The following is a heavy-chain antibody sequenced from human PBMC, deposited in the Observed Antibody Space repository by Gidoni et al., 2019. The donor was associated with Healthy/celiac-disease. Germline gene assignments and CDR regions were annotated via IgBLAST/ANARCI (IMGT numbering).Heavy chain of an antibody. J-gene: IGHJ5*02. D-gene: IGHD6-6*01. CDR2: IYYSGST. Sequence: QLQLQESGPGLVKPSETLSLTCTVSGGSISSSSYYWGWIRQPPGKGLEWIGSIYYSGSTYYNPSLKSRVTISVDTSKNQFSLKLSSVTAADTAVYYCARLLRASRFDPWGQGTLVTVSS. CDR3: ARLLRASRFDP. CDR1: GGSISSSSYY. V-gene: IGHV4-39*01.